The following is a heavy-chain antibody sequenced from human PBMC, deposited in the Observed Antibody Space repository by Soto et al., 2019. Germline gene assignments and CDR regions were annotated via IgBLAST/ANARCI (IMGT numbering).Heavy chain of an antibody. D-gene: IGHD1-1*01. J-gene: IGHJ2*01. V-gene: IGHV4-34*01. Sequence: QVRLQQWGAGLLKPSETLSLTCAVYGASFSDSYWNWIRQPPGKGLEWIGEMNHSGSTIYNTSLESRVNISLDTSRTQFTLKMRSATAADTAVYYCAREVPSRYFDLWGRGTPVTVSS. CDR2: MNHSGST. CDR1: GASFSDSY. CDR3: AREVPSRYFDL.